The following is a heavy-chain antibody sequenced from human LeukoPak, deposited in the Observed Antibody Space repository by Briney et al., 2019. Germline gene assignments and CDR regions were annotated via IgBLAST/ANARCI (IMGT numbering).Heavy chain of an antibody. D-gene: IGHD6-19*01. Sequence: ASVKVSCKASGYTFTSYYMHWVRQAPGQGLEWVGIINPSGGSTSYAQKFQGRVTMTSDTSTSTVYMELSSLRSEDTAVYYCARDPQSVAAPFDYWGQGTLVTVSS. CDR3: ARDPQSVAAPFDY. CDR1: GYTFTSYY. J-gene: IGHJ4*02. CDR2: INPSGGST. V-gene: IGHV1-46*01.